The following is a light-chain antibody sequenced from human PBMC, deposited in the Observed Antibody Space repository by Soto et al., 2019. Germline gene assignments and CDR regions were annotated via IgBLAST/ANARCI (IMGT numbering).Light chain of an antibody. V-gene: IGKV3-20*01. CDR2: VTS. CDR3: QQYGSLPPT. CDR1: QSVGSSY. Sequence: EIVLTQSPGTLSLSPGERATLSCRASQSVGSSYLAWYQQKPGQAPRLLIYVTSSRATGIPDNFSGSGSGTDFTLTISRLEPEDFAVYYCQQYGSLPPTFGPGTKVDI. J-gene: IGKJ3*01.